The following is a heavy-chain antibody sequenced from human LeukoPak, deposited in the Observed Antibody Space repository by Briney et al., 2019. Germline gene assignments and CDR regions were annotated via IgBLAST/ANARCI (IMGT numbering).Heavy chain of an antibody. J-gene: IGHJ4*02. V-gene: IGHV1-8*01. CDR2: MNANTGDA. CDR3: ATNVYDFWSGFELYFDY. CDR1: GYTFTDYD. D-gene: IGHD3-3*01. Sequence: ASVKVSCEASGYTFTDYDLNSVRQAAGQGLEWLGWMNANTGDAGYARKFQGRVTRTRNTSISTAYMELSSLRSEVTAVYYCATNVYDFWSGFELYFDYWGQGTLVTVSS.